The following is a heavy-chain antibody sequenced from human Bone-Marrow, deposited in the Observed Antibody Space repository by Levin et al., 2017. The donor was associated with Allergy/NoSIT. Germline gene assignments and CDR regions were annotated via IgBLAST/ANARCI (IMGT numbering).Heavy chain of an antibody. V-gene: IGHV4-59*01. CDR1: SVSISPYY. D-gene: IGHD6-6*01. CDR2: VSNSGNT. Sequence: HSQTLSLTCTFSSVSISPYYWNWIRQPPGKGLEWIGYVSNSGNTNYRPSLKGRVTMSVDTSRKQISLKLTSMTPADTAVYYCTGGGAARPGYWGQGILVTVSS. J-gene: IGHJ4*02. CDR3: TGGGAARPGY.